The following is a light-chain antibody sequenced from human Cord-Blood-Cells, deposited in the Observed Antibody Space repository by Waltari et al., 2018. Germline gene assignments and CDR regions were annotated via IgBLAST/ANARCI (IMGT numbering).Light chain of an antibody. CDR1: RSVLYSSNNKNY. Sequence: DIVITQPPDSLAASLRRRAPTTCTSTRSVLYSSNNKNYLAWYQQKPGQPPKLLIYWASTRESGVPDRFSGSGSGTDFTLTISSLQAEDVAVYYCQQYYSTPLTFGGGTKVEIK. V-gene: IGKV4-1*01. CDR2: WAS. CDR3: QQYYSTPLT. J-gene: IGKJ4*01.